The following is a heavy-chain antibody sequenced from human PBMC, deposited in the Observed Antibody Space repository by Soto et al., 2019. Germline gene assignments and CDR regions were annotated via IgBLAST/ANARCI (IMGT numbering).Heavy chain of an antibody. D-gene: IGHD2-2*01. CDR3: ARHRPAPGQQNWFDP. CDR1: GGSISSYY. J-gene: IGHJ5*02. V-gene: IGHV4-59*08. CDR2: IYYSGST. Sequence: NPSATLSLTCTVSGGSISSYYWSWIRQPPGKGLEWIGYIYYSGSTNYNPSLKSRVTISVDTSKNQFSLKLSSVTAADTAVYYCARHRPAPGQQNWFDPWGQGTLVTVSS.